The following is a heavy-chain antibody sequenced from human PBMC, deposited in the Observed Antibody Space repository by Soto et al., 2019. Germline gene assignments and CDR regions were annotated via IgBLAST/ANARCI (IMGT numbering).Heavy chain of an antibody. CDR2: IYYSGIT. J-gene: IGHJ4*02. CDR3: ARHGSN. V-gene: IGHV4-39*01. Sequence: SETLSLTCTVSGVSIGNSSYYWGWIRRPPGKGLEWIGTIYYSGITYYNPSLKSRVTISVDTSKNQFSLKLTSVTAADTAVYYCARHGSNWGQGTLVTVSS. CDR1: GVSIGNSSYY.